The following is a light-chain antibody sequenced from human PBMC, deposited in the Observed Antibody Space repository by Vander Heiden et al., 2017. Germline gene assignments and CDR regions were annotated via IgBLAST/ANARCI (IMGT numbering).Light chain of an antibody. V-gene: IGKV1-39*01. CDR2: AAS. CDR1: QNISWY. CDR3: QHTDSTPRA. Sequence: DIKMTQSPSNLSASVGDRVTITCLASQNISWYLNWYQQKPGKAPKLVIYAASSLQCGVPSRFSGSGSGTVFTLSISSLQPEDFASYYCQHTDSTPRAFGQGTKVDIK. J-gene: IGKJ1*01.